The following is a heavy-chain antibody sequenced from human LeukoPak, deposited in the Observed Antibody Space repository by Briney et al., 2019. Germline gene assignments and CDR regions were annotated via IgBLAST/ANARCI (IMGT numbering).Heavy chain of an antibody. CDR2: INPSGGST. Sequence: ASVKVSCKASGYTFTSYYMHWVRQAAGQGLEWMGIINPSGGSTSYAQKFQGRVTMTRDTSTSTVYMELSSLRSEGTAVYYCARGDGLYCSGGSCLPDYWGQGTLVTVSS. CDR1: GYTFTSYY. J-gene: IGHJ4*02. V-gene: IGHV1-46*01. CDR3: ARGDGLYCSGGSCLPDY. D-gene: IGHD2-15*01.